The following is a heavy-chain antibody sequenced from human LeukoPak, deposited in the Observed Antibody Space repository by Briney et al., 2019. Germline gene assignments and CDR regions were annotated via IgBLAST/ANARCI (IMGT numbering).Heavy chain of an antibody. D-gene: IGHD3-10*01. Sequence: VASVKVSCKASGYTFTNHDFIWVRQAPGQGLEWMGWMNPDSGNAGFAPRFQGRLTLTRDTSVSTAHMELNGLTSEDTAVYYCARRGRSRGVARPYFDLWGQGTLITVSS. J-gene: IGHJ4*02. CDR3: ARRGRSRGVARPYFDL. V-gene: IGHV1-8*01. CDR2: MNPDSGNA. CDR1: GYTFTNHD.